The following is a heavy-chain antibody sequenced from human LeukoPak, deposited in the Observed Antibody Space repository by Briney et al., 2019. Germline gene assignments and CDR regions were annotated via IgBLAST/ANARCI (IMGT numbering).Heavy chain of an antibody. CDR2: ISGSGGRT. D-gene: IGHD2-8*01. J-gene: IGHJ4*02. V-gene: IGHV3-23*01. Sequence: GGSLRLSCAASGFIFTNYAMSWVRQAPGKGLEWVSAISGSGGRTYYADSVKGRFTISRDNSKNTLLLQMNSLRAEGTAVYYCARAGYCTDGVCPYFDYWGQGTLVTVSS. CDR3: ARAGYCTDGVCPYFDY. CDR1: GFIFTNYA.